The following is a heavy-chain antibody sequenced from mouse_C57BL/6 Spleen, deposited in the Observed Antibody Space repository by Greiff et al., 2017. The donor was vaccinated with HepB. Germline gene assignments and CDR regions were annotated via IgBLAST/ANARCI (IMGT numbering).Heavy chain of an antibody. CDR3: ARGGYYVRGYFDV. CDR2: FHPYNDDT. CDR1: GYTFTTYP. D-gene: IGHD1-1*01. J-gene: IGHJ1*03. V-gene: IGHV1-47*01. Sequence: VQLQESGAELVKPGASVKMSCKASGYTFTTYPIEWMKQNHGKSLEWIGNFHPYNDDTKYNEKFKGKATLTVEKSSSTVYLELSRLTSDDSAVYYCARGGYYVRGYFDVWGTGTTVTVSS.